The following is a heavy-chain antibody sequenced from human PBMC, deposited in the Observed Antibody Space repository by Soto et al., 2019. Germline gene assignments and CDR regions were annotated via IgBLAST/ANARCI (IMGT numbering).Heavy chain of an antibody. D-gene: IGHD3-9*01. Sequence: ASVTVSCQASGYTFTSYYMHWVRQAPGQGLEWMGIINPSGGSTSYAQKFQGRVTMTRDTSTSTVYMELSSLRSEDTAVYYCASHPLPNYDILTGYFKGPYYYYYGMDVWGQGTTVTVSS. V-gene: IGHV1-46*01. J-gene: IGHJ6*02. CDR1: GYTFTSYY. CDR2: INPSGGST. CDR3: ASHPLPNYDILTGYFKGPYYYYYGMDV.